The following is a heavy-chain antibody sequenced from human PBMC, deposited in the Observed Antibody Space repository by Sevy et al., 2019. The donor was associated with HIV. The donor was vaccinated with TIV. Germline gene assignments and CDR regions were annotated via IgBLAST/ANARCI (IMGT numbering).Heavy chain of an antibody. CDR3: AREGCSKPHDY. CDR1: GFNFNIYS. D-gene: IGHD3-10*02. J-gene: IGHJ4*02. CDR2: LSFGCGKI. Sequence: GGSLRLSCVASGFNFNIYSFSWVRQTPAKGLEWVSTLSFGCGKINYADSVQGRFTISRDDSKNTLYLEMNSLRVEDTAIYYCAREGCSKPHDYWGQGTLVTVSS. V-gene: IGHV3-23*01.